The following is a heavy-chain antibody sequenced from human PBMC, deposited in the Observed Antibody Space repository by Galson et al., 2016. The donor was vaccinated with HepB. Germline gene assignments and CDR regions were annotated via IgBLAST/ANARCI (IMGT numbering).Heavy chain of an antibody. CDR2: IWFDASNK. J-gene: IGHJ5*02. Sequence: SLRLSCAASEFTFNTYAMYWVRQAPGKGLEWVAIIWFDASNKYYADSVKGRFTISRDNSKNTLYLQMNSLRVEDTAIYYCVRGGPFDPWGQGTQVTVSS. V-gene: IGHV3-33*01. D-gene: IGHD1-26*01. CDR1: EFTFNTYA. CDR3: VRGGPFDP.